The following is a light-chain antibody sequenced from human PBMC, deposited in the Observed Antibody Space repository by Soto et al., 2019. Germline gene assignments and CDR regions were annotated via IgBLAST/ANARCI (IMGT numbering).Light chain of an antibody. CDR3: LQYSSQPLN. J-gene: IGKJ4*01. Sequence: DIQLTQSPASLSASLGDRVIITCRASHDIGTSLTWFQQRQGKAPRSLISVASRLQPGVSSTFTVSGSGSEFTLTSSSLQPEDVASYFCLQYSSQPLNFGGGTRLQIK. CDR2: VAS. V-gene: IGKV1-16*01. CDR1: HDIGTS.